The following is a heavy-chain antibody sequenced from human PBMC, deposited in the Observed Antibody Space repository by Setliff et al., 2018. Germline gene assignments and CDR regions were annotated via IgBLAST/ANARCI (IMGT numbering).Heavy chain of an antibody. J-gene: IGHJ2*01. V-gene: IGHV1-18*01. CDR3: ARTHDYGDYRWYFDL. CDR2: ISVYNGKT. D-gene: IGHD4-17*01. CDR1: GYTFTSYG. Sequence: VASVKVSCKASGYTFTSYGFSWVRQAPGQGLEWMGWISVYNGKTKYAQKFQGRVTMTTDTSTSTAYMELSSLRSEDTAVYYCARTHDYGDYRWYFDLWGRGTLVTVSS.